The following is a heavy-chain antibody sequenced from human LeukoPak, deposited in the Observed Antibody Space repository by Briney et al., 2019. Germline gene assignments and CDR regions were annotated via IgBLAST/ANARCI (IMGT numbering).Heavy chain of an antibody. CDR3: ARGFRAFDF. J-gene: IGHJ3*01. CDR2: ISSNSTSI. V-gene: IGHV3-21*01. CDR1: GFTFSSHT. Sequence: GGSLRLSCAASGFTFSSHTMNWVRQAPGKGLEWVSSISSNSTSIYHADSVKGRFTISRDNTKNSLYLQMDSLRAEDTAVYYCARGFRAFDFWAQGTMVTVSS.